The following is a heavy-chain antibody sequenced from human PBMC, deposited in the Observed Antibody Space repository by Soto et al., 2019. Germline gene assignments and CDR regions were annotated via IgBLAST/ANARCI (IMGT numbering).Heavy chain of an antibody. J-gene: IGHJ6*02. Sequence: QVQLVESGGNLVKPGGSLRLSCAASGFTFSDHYMSWIRQAPGEGLEWVSYIYTGGGTIYYADSVKGRFTISRDNAKNSLYLQMNSLRAEDTAVYYCARGHYGLDVWGQGTTVIVSS. CDR3: ARGHYGLDV. CDR2: IYTGGGTI. CDR1: GFTFSDHY. V-gene: IGHV3-11*01.